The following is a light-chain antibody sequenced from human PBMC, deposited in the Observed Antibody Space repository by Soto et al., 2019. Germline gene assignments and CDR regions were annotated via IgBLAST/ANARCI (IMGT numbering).Light chain of an antibody. J-gene: IGLJ2*01. CDR2: QDS. CDR1: KLGDKY. Sequence: SYELTQPPSLSVSPGQTASITCSGDKLGDKYACWYQQKPGQSPVLVIYQDSKRTSGIPERFSGSNSGNTATLTISGTQAMDEADYYCQAWDSSTVVFGGGTKVTVL. V-gene: IGLV3-1*01. CDR3: QAWDSSTVV.